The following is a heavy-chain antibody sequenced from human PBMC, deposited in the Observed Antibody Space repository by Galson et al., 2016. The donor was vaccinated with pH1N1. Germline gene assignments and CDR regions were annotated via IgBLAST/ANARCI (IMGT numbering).Heavy chain of an antibody. CDR1: GYTFTDYD. J-gene: IGHJ2*01. CDR2: MNPNNGNA. V-gene: IGHV1-8*01. CDR3: ARGPVYWYFDL. Sequence: SVKVSCKASGYTFTDYDINWVRQATGQGLEWMGWMNPNNGNADYAPKFQGRVTLTRNASINTAYMELSSLTSEDTAVYYLARGPVYWYFDLWGRGTPVIVSS.